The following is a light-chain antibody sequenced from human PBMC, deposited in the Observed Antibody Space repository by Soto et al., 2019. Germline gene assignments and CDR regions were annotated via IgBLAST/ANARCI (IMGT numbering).Light chain of an antibody. J-gene: IGKJ4*01. CDR2: GAS. V-gene: IGKV3-20*01. Sequence: EIVLTQSPGTLSLSPGERATLSCRASQSVGSIYLAWYQQKPGQAPRLLIYGASSRPTGIPDRFSGSGSGIDFTLTISRLEPEDFAVYYCQQYGSSALTFGGGTKVEIK. CDR3: QQYGSSALT. CDR1: QSVGSIY.